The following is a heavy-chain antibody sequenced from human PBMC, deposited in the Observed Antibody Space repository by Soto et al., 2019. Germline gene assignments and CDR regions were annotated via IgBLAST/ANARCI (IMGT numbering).Heavy chain of an antibody. V-gene: IGHV1-45*02. Sequence: SVKVSCKASGHTFTYRYLHWVRQAPGQALEWVGCITPFNGNTIYAQRFHDRLTITRDRSVSAAYMELSSLRSEDTAMYYCAHRQIRGVTARGYDYWGQGTLVTVSS. D-gene: IGHD6-6*01. J-gene: IGHJ4*02. CDR1: GHTFTYRY. CDR2: ITPFNGNT. CDR3: AHRQIRGVTARGYDY.